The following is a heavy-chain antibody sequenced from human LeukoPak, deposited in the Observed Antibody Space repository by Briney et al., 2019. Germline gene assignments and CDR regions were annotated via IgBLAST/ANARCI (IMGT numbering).Heavy chain of an antibody. CDR1: GGSLSTYY. D-gene: IGHD3-10*01. CDR2: VSSNEGT. J-gene: IGHJ4*02. V-gene: IGHV4-59*01. Sequence: PSETLSLTCTVSGGSLSTYYWGWIRQPPGEGLEWIGYVSSNEGTNYNPSLKSRVTILVDTSKNQFSLKLSSVTAADTAVYYCARVRSYYGSVTGKSYYFDYWGQGTLVTVSS. CDR3: ARVRSYYGSVTGKSYYFDY.